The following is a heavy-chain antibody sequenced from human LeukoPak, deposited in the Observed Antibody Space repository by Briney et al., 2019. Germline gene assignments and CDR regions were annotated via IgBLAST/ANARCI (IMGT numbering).Heavy chain of an antibody. CDR2: ISYDGSNK. J-gene: IGHJ5*02. Sequence: PGRSLRLSCAASGFTFSSYAMHWVRQAPGKGLEGVAVISYDGSNKYYADSVKGRFTISRDNSKNTLYLQMNSLRAEDTAVYYCARERVVEVVVVPAEFWFDPWGQGTLVTVSS. D-gene: IGHD2-2*01. V-gene: IGHV3-30-3*01. CDR3: ARERVVEVVVVPAEFWFDP. CDR1: GFTFSSYA.